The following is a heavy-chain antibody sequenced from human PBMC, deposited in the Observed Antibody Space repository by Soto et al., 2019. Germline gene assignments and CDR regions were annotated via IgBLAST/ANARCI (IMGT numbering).Heavy chain of an antibody. V-gene: IGHV2-26*01. CDR3: ARINFEYSNYYFDY. D-gene: IGHD6-6*01. J-gene: IGHJ4*02. CDR2: IFSNDEK. Sequence: SGPTLVNPTETLTLTCTVSGFSLSNARMGVSWIRQPPGKALEWLAHIFSNDEKSYSTSLKSRLTISKDTSRSQVVLTMTNMDPVATPTYYCARINFEYSNYYFDYWGQGTLVTVSS. CDR1: GFSLSNARMG.